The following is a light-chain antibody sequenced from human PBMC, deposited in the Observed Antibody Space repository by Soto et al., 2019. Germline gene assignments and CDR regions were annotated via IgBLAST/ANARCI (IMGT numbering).Light chain of an antibody. CDR2: DAS. CDR3: QQRSNWPRT. Sequence: EIVLTQSPATLSLSPGERGSLSCRASQSVGRSLAWYQQKPGQAPRLLDYDASDRATGIPARFSGSESGTDFTRAISSLEPEDFAVYYCQQRSNWPRTFGQGTKVEIK. V-gene: IGKV3-11*01. J-gene: IGKJ1*01. CDR1: QSVGRS.